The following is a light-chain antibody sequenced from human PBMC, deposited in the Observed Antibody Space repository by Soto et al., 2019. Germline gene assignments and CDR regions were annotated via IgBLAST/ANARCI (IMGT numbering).Light chain of an antibody. V-gene: IGLV1-44*01. CDR1: SSNIGSNT. CDR2: SNN. CDR3: AAWDDSMNGFYV. Sequence: QSVLTQPPSASGTPGQRVTISCSGTSSNIGSNTANWYQQLPGTAPKLLIYSNNQRPSGVPDRFSGSKSGTSASLAISGLQPDDEADYYCAAWDDSMNGFYVFGTGTKVTVL. J-gene: IGLJ1*01.